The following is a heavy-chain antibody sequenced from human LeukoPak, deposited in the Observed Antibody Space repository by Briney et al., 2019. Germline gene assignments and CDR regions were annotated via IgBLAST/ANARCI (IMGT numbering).Heavy chain of an antibody. Sequence: SETLSLTCTVSRGSISGSIRSYYWSWLRQPPGKGLEWIGYISSSGSVNDNPSLRSRVTISVDTSKNQFFLNLSSVSAADTAVYYCARIPVGYSGAYYFDYWGQGTLVTVSP. V-gene: IGHV4-4*09. CDR2: ISSSGSV. CDR3: ARIPVGYSGAYYFDY. D-gene: IGHD5-12*01. J-gene: IGHJ4*02. CDR1: RGSISGSIRSYY.